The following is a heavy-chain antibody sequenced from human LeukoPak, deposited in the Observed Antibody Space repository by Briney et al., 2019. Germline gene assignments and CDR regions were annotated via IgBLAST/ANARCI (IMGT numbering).Heavy chain of an antibody. CDR2: INPNSGGT. J-gene: IGHJ4*02. V-gene: IGHV1-2*02. CDR1: GYTFTGYY. CDR3: ARGGLGYYYGSGSYYIG. D-gene: IGHD3-10*01. Sequence: ASVMVSCKASGYTFTGYYMHWVRQAPGQGLEWMGWINPNSGGTNYAQKFQGRVTMTRDTSISTAYMELSRLRSDDTAVYYCARGGLGYYYGSGSYYIGWGQGTLVTASS.